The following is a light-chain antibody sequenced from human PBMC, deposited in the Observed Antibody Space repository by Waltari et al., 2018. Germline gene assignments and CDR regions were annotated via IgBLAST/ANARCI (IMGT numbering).Light chain of an antibody. V-gene: IGKV1-39*01. CDR1: QSIGSS. Sequence: DIQMTQSPSSLSASVGDRVIITCRASQSIGSSVNWYQQKPGTAPKLLIYAASSLQSGAPSRFSGSGSGTDFTLAISSLQPEDFVTYYCQQSYSTPRTFGQGTKVEIK. J-gene: IGKJ1*01. CDR3: QQSYSTPRT. CDR2: AAS.